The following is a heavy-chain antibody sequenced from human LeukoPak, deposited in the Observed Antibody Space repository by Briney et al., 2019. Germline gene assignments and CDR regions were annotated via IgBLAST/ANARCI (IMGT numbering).Heavy chain of an antibody. CDR3: ARAAIAVAGTSIDAFDI. J-gene: IGHJ3*02. CDR2: IIPILGIA. CDR1: GGTFSSYT. D-gene: IGHD6-19*01. Sequence: GASVKVSCKASGGTFSSYTISWVRQAPGRGLEWMGRIIPILGIANYAQKFQGRVTITADKSTSTAYMELSSLRSEDTAVYYCARAAIAVAGTSIDAFDIWGPGTMVTVSS. V-gene: IGHV1-69*02.